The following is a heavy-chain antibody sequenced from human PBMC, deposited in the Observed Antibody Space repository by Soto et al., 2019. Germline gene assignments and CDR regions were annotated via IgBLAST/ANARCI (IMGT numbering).Heavy chain of an antibody. CDR1: GFTFSSHN. J-gene: IGHJ5*02. Sequence: EVQLVESGRGLVKPGGSLRLSCAASGFTFSSHNIYWFRQPPGKGLEWVSSIGTSDGSTFYADSVRGRFTISKDNAKNSVYLQMDSLRAEDTAIYHCARELSIMIRAYHWGQGTLVTVSS. D-gene: IGHD3-16*01. CDR2: IGTSDGST. V-gene: IGHV3-21*02. CDR3: ARELSIMIRAYH.